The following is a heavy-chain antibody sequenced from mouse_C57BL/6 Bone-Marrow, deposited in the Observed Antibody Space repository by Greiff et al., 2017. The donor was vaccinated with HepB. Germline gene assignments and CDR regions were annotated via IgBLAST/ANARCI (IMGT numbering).Heavy chain of an antibody. D-gene: IGHD1-1*01. V-gene: IGHV5-17*01. CDR1: GFTFSDYG. CDR3: ARQGYYGSSSWFAY. Sequence: EVKLMESGGGLVKPGGSLKLSCAASGFTFSDYGMHWVRQAPEKGLEWVAYISSGSSTIYYADTVKGRFTISRDNAKNTLFLQMTSLRSEDTAMYYCARQGYYGSSSWFAYWGQGTLVTVSA. CDR2: ISSGSSTI. J-gene: IGHJ3*01.